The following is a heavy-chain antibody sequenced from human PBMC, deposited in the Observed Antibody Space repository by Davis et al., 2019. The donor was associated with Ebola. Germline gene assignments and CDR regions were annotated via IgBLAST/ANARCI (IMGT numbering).Heavy chain of an antibody. Sequence: ASVKVSCKASGYTFIEYYIHWVRQAPGQGLEWMGRVNPNSGDTNYAQKFQGRVTMTRDTSITTAYMDLSGLRSDDTAVYYCARGPYYGSVRIDYWGQGTLVTVSS. D-gene: IGHD3-10*01. CDR2: VNPNSGDT. CDR3: ARGPYYGSVRIDY. J-gene: IGHJ4*02. CDR1: GYTFIEYY. V-gene: IGHV1-2*06.